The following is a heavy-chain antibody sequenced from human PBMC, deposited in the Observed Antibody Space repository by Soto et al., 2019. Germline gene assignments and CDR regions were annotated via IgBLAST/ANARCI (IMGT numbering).Heavy chain of an antibody. CDR3: ARETQGIAAAGTLNYYYYYYGMDV. J-gene: IGHJ6*02. D-gene: IGHD6-13*01. CDR1: GYTFTSYG. Sequence: ASVKVSCKASGYTFTSYGISWVRQAPGQGLEWMGWISAYNGNTNYAQKLQGRVTMTTDTSTSTAYMELRSLRSDDTAVYYCARETQGIAAAGTLNYYYYYYGMDVWGQGTTVTVSS. CDR2: ISAYNGNT. V-gene: IGHV1-18*01.